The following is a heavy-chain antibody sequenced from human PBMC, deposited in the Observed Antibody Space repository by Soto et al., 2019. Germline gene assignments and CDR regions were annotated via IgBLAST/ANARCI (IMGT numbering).Heavy chain of an antibody. D-gene: IGHD5-12*01. CDR3: AGGARGGIVATTFDY. J-gene: IGHJ4*02. Sequence: QVQLVQSGAEVKKPGSSVKVSCKASGGTFSSYAISWVRQAPGQGLEWMGGIIPIFGTANYAQKFQGRVTLTAYEPTSTAYMEVSSLSSEDTALYDCAGGARGGIVATTFDYWGQETLVTVSS. CDR1: GGTFSSYA. V-gene: IGHV1-69*01. CDR2: IIPIFGTA.